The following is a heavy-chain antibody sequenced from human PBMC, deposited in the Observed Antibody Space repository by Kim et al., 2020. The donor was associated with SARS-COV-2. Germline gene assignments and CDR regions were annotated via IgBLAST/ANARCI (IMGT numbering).Heavy chain of an antibody. CDR3: AKAQTLSSSWYVFED. J-gene: IGHJ4*02. V-gene: IGHV3-23*01. D-gene: IGHD6-13*01. CDR2: DPGGGGRT. Sequence: GGSLRLSCGASGFTVNNFAMSWVRQAPGKGLEWVSTDPGGGGRTFYADSGKGRFTISRENSKNKVFLQMNSVRAEDTAVYYFAKAQTLSSSWYVFEDCGQGTLATVS. CDR1: GFTVNNFA.